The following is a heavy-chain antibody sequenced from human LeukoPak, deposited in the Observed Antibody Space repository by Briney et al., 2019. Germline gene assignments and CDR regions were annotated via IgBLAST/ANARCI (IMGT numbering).Heavy chain of an antibody. CDR2: VYYTGTT. CDR1: GDSLRSYF. J-gene: IGHJ6*03. D-gene: IGHD3-3*01. V-gene: IGHV4-59*01. Sequence: SETLSLTCTVSGDSLRSYFWSWFRQPPGKGLEWLGYVYYTGTTNHNPSLKSRVTISVDTSKNQFSLKLSSVIAADTAVYYCARVVILEWSAMNRDFYYMDVWDKGTTVTVSS. CDR3: ARVVILEWSAMNRDFYYMDV.